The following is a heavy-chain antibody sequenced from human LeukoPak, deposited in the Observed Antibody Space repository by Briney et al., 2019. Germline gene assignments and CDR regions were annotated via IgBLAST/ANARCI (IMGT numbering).Heavy chain of an antibody. CDR2: VSYDGRK. Sequence: PGGSLRLSCAASGFTFSSYGMHWVRQAPGKGLEWVAVVSYDGRKYYADSVKGRFTISRDNSKDTLYLQMSSLGAEDTAVYYCAKDLNRGLPDYWGQGTLVTVSS. CDR3: AKDLNRGLPDY. V-gene: IGHV3-30*18. J-gene: IGHJ4*02. D-gene: IGHD2-21*01. CDR1: GFTFSSYG.